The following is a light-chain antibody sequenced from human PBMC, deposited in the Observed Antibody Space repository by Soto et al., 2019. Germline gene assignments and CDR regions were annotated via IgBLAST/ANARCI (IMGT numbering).Light chain of an antibody. Sequence: QSVLTHPPSVSGSPGQSGTISCTGTSSDVGGYDYVSWYQQRPGKAPKLLIYDVTKRPSGVPDRFSGSKSGNTASLTISGLQAEDEADFYCCSYGGSFPYVFGTGTKVT. V-gene: IGLV2-11*01. J-gene: IGLJ1*01. CDR3: CSYGGSFPYV. CDR1: SSDVGGYDY. CDR2: DVT.